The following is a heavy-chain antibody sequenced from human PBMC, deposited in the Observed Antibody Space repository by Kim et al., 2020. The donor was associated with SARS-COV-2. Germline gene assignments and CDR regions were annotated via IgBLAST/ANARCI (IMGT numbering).Heavy chain of an antibody. CDR1: GGTFSSYA. J-gene: IGHJ3*02. CDR3: ARFGEDTAMAPDHDAFDI. Sequence: SVKVSCKASGGTFSSYAISWVRQAPGQGLEWMGGIIPIFGTANYAQKFQGRVTITADESTSTAYMELSSLRSEDTAVYYCARFGEDTAMAPDHDAFDIWGQGTMVTVSS. V-gene: IGHV1-69*13. D-gene: IGHD5-18*01. CDR2: IIPIFGTA.